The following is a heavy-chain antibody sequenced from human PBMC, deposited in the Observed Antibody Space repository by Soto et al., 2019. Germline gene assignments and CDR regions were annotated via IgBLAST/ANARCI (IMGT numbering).Heavy chain of an antibody. D-gene: IGHD6-13*01. Sequence: ASVKVSCKASGGTFSSYAISWVRQAPGQGLEWMGGIIPIFGTANYAQKFQGRVTITADESTSTAYMELSSLRSEDTAVYYCARDGTIAAADPSYYYYGMDVWGQGTTVTVS. CDR3: ARDGTIAAADPSYYYYGMDV. CDR2: IIPIFGTA. J-gene: IGHJ6*02. V-gene: IGHV1-69*13. CDR1: GGTFSSYA.